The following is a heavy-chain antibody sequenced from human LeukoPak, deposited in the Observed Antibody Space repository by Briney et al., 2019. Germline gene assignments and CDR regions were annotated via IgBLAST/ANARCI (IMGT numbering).Heavy chain of an antibody. CDR3: ASISGYCSGGSCFGFDY. J-gene: IGHJ4*02. V-gene: IGHV1-46*01. Sequence: ASVKVSCKASGYTFTSYYMHWVRQAPGQRLEWMGIINPSGGSTSCAQKFQGRVTMTRDMSTSTVYMELSSLRSEDTAVYYCASISGYCSGGSCFGFDYWGQGTLVTVSS. D-gene: IGHD2-15*01. CDR1: GYTFTSYY. CDR2: INPSGGST.